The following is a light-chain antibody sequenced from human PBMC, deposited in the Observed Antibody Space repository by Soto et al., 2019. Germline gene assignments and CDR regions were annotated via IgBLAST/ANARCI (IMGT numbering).Light chain of an antibody. CDR1: SSDVGNSNG. J-gene: IGLJ1*01. CDR3: SSYTRSSTYV. CDR2: DVN. V-gene: IGLV2-18*02. Sequence: QSALTQPPSVSGSPGQSVAISCTGTSSDVGNSNGVSWYHQPPGTAPKLMIYDVNNRPSGVPDRLSGSKSGNTASLTISGLQAEDEGDYYCSSYTRSSTYVFGTGTQLTVL.